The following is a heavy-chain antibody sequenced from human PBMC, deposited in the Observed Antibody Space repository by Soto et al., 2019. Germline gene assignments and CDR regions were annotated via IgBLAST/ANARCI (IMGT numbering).Heavy chain of an antibody. Sequence: QVQLLQSGAEVKKPGSSVTVSCKASGGTFSSYIINWVRQAPGQGLEWMGRIIPIVAIANYAQKFQGRVTITADKSTSTAYMELSSLRSEDTAVYYCARESGTYDSSGPDAFDIWGQGTMVTVSS. J-gene: IGHJ3*02. V-gene: IGHV1-69*08. D-gene: IGHD3-22*01. CDR3: ARESGTYDSSGPDAFDI. CDR1: GGTFSSYI. CDR2: IIPIVAIA.